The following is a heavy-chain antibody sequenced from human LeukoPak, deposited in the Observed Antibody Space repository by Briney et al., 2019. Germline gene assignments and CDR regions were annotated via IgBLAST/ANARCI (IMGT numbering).Heavy chain of an antibody. D-gene: IGHD4-17*01. CDR2: IKEDGSEK. V-gene: IGHV3-7*01. CDR1: GFTFSSYW. J-gene: IGHJ4*02. Sequence: GGSLRLSCAASGFTFSSYWVSWVRQAPGKGLEWVANIKEDGSEKYYVDSVKGRFTISRDNAKSSLYLQMNRLTAEDTAVYYCARDPYGDYYFDYWGQGTLVTVSS. CDR3: ARDPYGDYYFDY.